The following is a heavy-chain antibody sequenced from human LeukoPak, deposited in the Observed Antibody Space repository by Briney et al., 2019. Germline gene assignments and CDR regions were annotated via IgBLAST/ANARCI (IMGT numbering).Heavy chain of an antibody. V-gene: IGHV3-11*01. Sequence: GGSLRLSCAASGFTFSDYYMSWIRQAPGKGLEWVSCISSSGSTIYYADSVKGRFTISRDNAKNSLYLQMNSLRAEDTAVYYCARVQFDYGSAFDIWGQGTMVTVSS. J-gene: IGHJ3*02. CDR1: GFTFSDYY. D-gene: IGHD4-17*01. CDR3: ARVQFDYGSAFDI. CDR2: ISSSGSTI.